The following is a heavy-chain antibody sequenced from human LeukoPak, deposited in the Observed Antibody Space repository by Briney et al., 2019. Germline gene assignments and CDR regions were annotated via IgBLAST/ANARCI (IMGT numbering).Heavy chain of an antibody. CDR2: ISSSGSTI. J-gene: IGHJ5*02. V-gene: IGHV3-48*03. CDR1: GFTFSSYE. Sequence: PGGSLRLSCAASGFTFSSYEMNWVRQAPGKGLEWVSYISSSGSTIYYADSVKGRFTISRDNAKNSLYLQMNSLRAEDTAVYYCASGGFYSDGWFDPWGQGTLVTVSS. CDR3: ASGGFYSDGWFDP. D-gene: IGHD3-10*01.